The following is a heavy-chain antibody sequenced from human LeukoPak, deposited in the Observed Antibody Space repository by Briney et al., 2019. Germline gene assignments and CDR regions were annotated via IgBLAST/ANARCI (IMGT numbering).Heavy chain of an antibody. Sequence: WGSLRLSCAASGFTFSDYNMNWVRQAPGKAMEWVSSITSIGTYIFYADSVKGRFTISRDNAKNSLYLQMDSLGPKDTAVYYCARDPYSGLYGNDYYYYMDVWGKGTTVTISS. CDR2: ITSIGTYI. V-gene: IGHV3-21*01. D-gene: IGHD1-26*01. CDR3: ARDPYSGLYGNDYYYYMDV. J-gene: IGHJ6*03. CDR1: GFTFSDYN.